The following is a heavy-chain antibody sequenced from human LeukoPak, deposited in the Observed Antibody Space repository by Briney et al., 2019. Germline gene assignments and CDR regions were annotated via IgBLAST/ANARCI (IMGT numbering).Heavy chain of an antibody. CDR1: DTSINTYY. J-gene: IGHJ4*02. CDR2: IYTTGTT. D-gene: IGHD1/OR15-1a*01. Sequence: SETLSLTCTVSDTSINTYYWSWIRQPAGKGLEWIGHIYTTGTTNYNPSLKSRVTMSIDTSKNQFSLKLSSVNAADTAVYYCVRDRHWTNDWVFDYWGQGTLVTVSS. CDR3: VRDRHWTNDWVFDY. V-gene: IGHV4-4*07.